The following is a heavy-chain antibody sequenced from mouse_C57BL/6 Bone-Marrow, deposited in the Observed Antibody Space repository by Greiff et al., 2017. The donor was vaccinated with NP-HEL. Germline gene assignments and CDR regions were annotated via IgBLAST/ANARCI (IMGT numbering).Heavy chain of an antibody. D-gene: IGHD3-1*01. CDR2: IDPSDSYT. CDR3: ARTGWARFAY. J-gene: IGHJ3*01. Sequence: QVQLQQPGAELVKPGASVKLSCKASGYTFTSYWMQWVKQRPGQGLEWIGEIDPSDSYTNYNQKFKGKATLTVDTSSSTAYMQLSSLTSEDSAVYYCARTGWARFAYWGQGTLVTVSA. CDR1: GYTFTSYW. V-gene: IGHV1-50*01.